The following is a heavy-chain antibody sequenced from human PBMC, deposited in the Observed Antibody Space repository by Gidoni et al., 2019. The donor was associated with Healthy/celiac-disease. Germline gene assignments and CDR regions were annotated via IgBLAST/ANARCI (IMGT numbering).Heavy chain of an antibody. CDR2: IYSGGST. CDR3: ARGESGSYPGYFDY. Sequence: EVQLVESGGGLIQPGGSLRLSCAASGFTVSSNYMSWVRQAPGKGLEWVSVIYSGGSTYDADSVKGRFTISRDNSKNTLYLQMNSLRAEDTAVYYCARGESGSYPGYFDYWGQGTLVTVSS. D-gene: IGHD1-26*01. J-gene: IGHJ4*02. CDR1: GFTVSSNY. V-gene: IGHV3-53*01.